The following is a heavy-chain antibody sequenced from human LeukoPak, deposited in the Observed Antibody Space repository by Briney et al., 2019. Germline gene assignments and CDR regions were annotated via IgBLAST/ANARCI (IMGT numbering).Heavy chain of an antibody. V-gene: IGHV4-59*01. Sequence: PSETLSLTCTVSGGSISSNYWSWIRQPTGEGLEWIGYIYYSGSTNYNPSLKSRVTISVDTSKKQFPLRLRSVTAADTAVYYCARGRTTYYYDSSGYYRDAFDIWGQGTMVTVSS. J-gene: IGHJ3*02. D-gene: IGHD3-22*01. CDR1: GGSISSNY. CDR2: IYYSGST. CDR3: ARGRTTYYYDSSGYYRDAFDI.